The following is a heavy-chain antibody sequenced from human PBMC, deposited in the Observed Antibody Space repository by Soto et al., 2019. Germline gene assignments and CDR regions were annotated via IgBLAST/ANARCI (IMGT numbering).Heavy chain of an antibody. D-gene: IGHD3-10*01. Sequence: QVQLQESGPGLVKPSETLSLTCTVSGGSIRSYYWSWIRQPPGKGLEWIGYIYNSGNTNYNPSLKSRVTISVDTSNIQFSLKPRSVTAADTAVYYCARLGGFGELFDYWGQGTLVTVSS. V-gene: IGHV4-59*08. CDR3: ARLGGFGELFDY. CDR2: IYNSGNT. J-gene: IGHJ4*02. CDR1: GGSIRSYY.